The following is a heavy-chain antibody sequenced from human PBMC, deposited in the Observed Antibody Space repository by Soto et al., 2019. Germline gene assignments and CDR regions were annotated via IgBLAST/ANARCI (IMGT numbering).Heavy chain of an antibody. J-gene: IGHJ4*02. D-gene: IGHD6-19*01. Sequence: QVQLVESGGGVVQPGRSLRLSCAASGFTFSSYAMHWVRQAPGKGLEWVAVISYDGSNKYYADSVKGRFTISRDNSKNTLYLQMYSLRAEDTAVYYCARDEAVAGLSFDYWGQGTLVTVSS. CDR1: GFTFSSYA. CDR2: ISYDGSNK. V-gene: IGHV3-30-3*01. CDR3: ARDEAVAGLSFDY.